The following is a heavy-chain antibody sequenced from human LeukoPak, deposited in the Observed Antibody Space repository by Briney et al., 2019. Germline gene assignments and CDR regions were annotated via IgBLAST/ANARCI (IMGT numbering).Heavy chain of an antibody. V-gene: IGHV1-69*04. J-gene: IGHJ6*02. CDR3: ARSHKRAPPVTTSHHYYYYGMDV. CDR2: IIPIPGIA. Sequence: SVKVSCKASGGTFSSYAISWVRQAPGQGLEWMGRIIPIPGIANYAQKFQGRVTITADKSTSTAYMELRSLRSEDTAVYYCARSHKRAPPVTTSHHYYYYGMDVWGQGTTVTVSS. CDR1: GGTFSSYA. D-gene: IGHD4-17*01.